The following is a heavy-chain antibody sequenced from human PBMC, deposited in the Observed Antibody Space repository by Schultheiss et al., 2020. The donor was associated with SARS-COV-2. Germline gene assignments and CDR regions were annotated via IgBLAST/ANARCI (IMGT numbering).Heavy chain of an antibody. D-gene: IGHD2-15*01. CDR1: GFTFSSYA. CDR2: ISGSGATT. CDR3: AKAKFPLLVVVVAARVSLDY. J-gene: IGHJ4*02. Sequence: GGSLRLSCAASGFTFSSYAMSWVRQAPGKGLEWVSAISGSGATTYYADSVKGRFTISRDNSKNTLYLQMNSLRAEDMAVYYCAKAKFPLLVVVVAARVSLDYWGQGTLVTVSS. V-gene: IGHV3-23*01.